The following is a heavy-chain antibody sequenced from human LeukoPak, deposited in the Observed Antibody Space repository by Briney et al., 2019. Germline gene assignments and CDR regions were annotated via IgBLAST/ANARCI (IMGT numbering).Heavy chain of an antibody. CDR1: GFTFSSYA. J-gene: IGHJ4*02. V-gene: IGHV3-30-3*01. CDR3: ARGSPAYPDY. D-gene: IGHD2-2*02. Sequence: PGGSLRLSCAASGFTFSSYAMHWVRQAPGKGLEWVAVISYDGSNKYYADSVRGRFTISRDNSKNTLYLQMNSLRAEDTAVYFCARGSPAYPDYWGQGTLVTVSS. CDR2: ISYDGSNK.